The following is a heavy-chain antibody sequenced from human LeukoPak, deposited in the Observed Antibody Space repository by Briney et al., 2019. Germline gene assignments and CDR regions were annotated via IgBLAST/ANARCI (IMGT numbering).Heavy chain of an antibody. CDR3: AKTDYDSSGYYSW. CDR1: GFTFSSYA. D-gene: IGHD3-22*01. CDR2: ISGSGGST. V-gene: IGHV3-23*01. J-gene: IGHJ4*02. Sequence: PGGSLRLSCAVSGFTFSSYAMSWVRQAPGKGLEWVSGISGSGGSTYYADSVKGRFTISRDNSKSTLYLQMSSLRAEDTAVYYCAKTDYDSSGYYSWWGQGTLVTVSS.